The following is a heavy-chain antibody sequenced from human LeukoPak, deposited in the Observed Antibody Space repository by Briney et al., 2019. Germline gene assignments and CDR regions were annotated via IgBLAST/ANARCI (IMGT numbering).Heavy chain of an antibody. CDR1: GFTFSSST. V-gene: IGHV3-21*06. CDR2: ISGGSIYI. CDR3: ARDGGYSYGFGNWFDP. D-gene: IGHD5-18*01. J-gene: IGHJ5*02. Sequence: GGSLRLSCAASGFTFSSSTMNWVRQAPGKGLEWVSSISGGSIYIYYADSVKGRFTISRDNGKNSLYLQMNSLRAEDTAVYYCARDGGYSYGFGNWFDPWGQGTLVTVSS.